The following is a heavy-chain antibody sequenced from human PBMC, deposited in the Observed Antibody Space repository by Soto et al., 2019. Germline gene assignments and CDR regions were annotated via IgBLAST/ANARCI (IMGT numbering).Heavy chain of an antibody. V-gene: IGHV3-23*01. CDR1: GFTFSTYS. Sequence: EVQLLESGGGLVQPGGSLRLSCAASGFTFSTYSMTWVRQAPGKGLEWVSTIRDSGHSTHYADSVRGRFAISRDNSKNTLFLQMNSLRVEDTAVYYCARVKAQILSSGWYGGDDIWGQGTMVNVSS. D-gene: IGHD6-19*01. CDR3: ARVKAQILSSGWYGGDDI. CDR2: IRDSGHST. J-gene: IGHJ3*02.